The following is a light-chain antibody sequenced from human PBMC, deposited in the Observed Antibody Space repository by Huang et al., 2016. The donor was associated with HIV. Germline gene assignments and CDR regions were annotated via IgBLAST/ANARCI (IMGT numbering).Light chain of an antibody. V-gene: IGKV3-20*01. CDR3: QQYGGSSLT. CDR2: AVS. CDR1: TSLSRSF. J-gene: IGKJ4*01. Sequence: EIVLTQSPGTLSLSPGDRATLSCRTSTSLSRSFLAGYQQKPGQAPSLHISAVSSRATGTPDRFSGYGSGTDFTLTISGLEAEDFAVYYCQQYGGSSLTFGGGTKVEIK.